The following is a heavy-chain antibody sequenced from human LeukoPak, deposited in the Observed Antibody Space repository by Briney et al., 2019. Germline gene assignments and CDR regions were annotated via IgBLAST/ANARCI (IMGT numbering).Heavy chain of an antibody. CDR3: ARGRRNWFDP. Sequence: GSLRLSCTASGFTFGDYAMTWVRQPPGKGLEWIGYIYYSGSTNYNPSLKSRVTISVDTSKNQFSLKLSSVTAADTAVYYCARGRRNWFDPWGQGTLVTVSS. CDR1: GFTFGDYA. CDR2: IYYSGST. V-gene: IGHV4-59*12. D-gene: IGHD1-14*01. J-gene: IGHJ5*02.